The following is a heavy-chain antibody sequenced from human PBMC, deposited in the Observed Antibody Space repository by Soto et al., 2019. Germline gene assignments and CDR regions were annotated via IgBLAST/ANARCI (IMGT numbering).Heavy chain of an antibody. CDR2: ISGSGGST. CDR1: GFTFSSYA. CDR3: AKSGSSLRGVSDY. Sequence: LRLSCAASGFTFSSYAMSWVRQAPGKGLEWVSAISGSGGSTYYADSVKGRFTISRDNSKNTLYLQMNSLRAEDTAVYYCAKSGSSLRGVSDYWGQGTLVTVSS. V-gene: IGHV3-23*01. D-gene: IGHD6-6*01. J-gene: IGHJ4*02.